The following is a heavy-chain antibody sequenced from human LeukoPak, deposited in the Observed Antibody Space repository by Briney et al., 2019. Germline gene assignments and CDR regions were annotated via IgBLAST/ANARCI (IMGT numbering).Heavy chain of an antibody. Sequence: SETLSLTCTVSGGSISSYYWSWIRQPAGKGLEWIGRIYISGSTNYNPSLESRVTISVDRSRNQFSQKLSSVTAADTAMYYCASAYYYDSSGYYGVSQGAFDIWGQGTMVTVSS. CDR3: ASAYYYDSSGYYGVSQGAFDI. D-gene: IGHD3-22*01. CDR1: GGSISSYY. CDR2: IYISGST. V-gene: IGHV4-4*07. J-gene: IGHJ3*02.